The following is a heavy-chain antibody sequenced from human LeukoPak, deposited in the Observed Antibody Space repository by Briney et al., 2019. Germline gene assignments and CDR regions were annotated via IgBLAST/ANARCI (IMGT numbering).Heavy chain of an antibody. V-gene: IGHV1-18*01. J-gene: IGHJ3*02. CDR2: ISAYNGNT. CDR3: ARDKAILWFGELLYGYLDAFDI. CDR1: GYTFTSYG. Sequence: ASVKVSCKASGYTFTSYGISWVRQAPGQGLEWMGWISAYNGNTNYAQKLQGRVTMTTDTSTSTAYMELRSLRSDDTAVYYCARDKAILWFGELLYGYLDAFDIRGQGTMVTVSS. D-gene: IGHD3-10*01.